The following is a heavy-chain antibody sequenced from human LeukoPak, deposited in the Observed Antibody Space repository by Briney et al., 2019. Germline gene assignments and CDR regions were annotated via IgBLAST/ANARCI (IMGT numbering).Heavy chain of an antibody. Sequence: PGGSLRLSCAASGFTFSSYAMSWVRQAPGKGLEWVSAISGSGGSTYYADSVKGRFTISRDNSKNTLYLQMNSLRAEDTAVYYCTTGIAAALRTSLYYYYGMDVWGQGTTVTVSS. CDR3: TTGIAAALRTSLYYYYGMDV. V-gene: IGHV3-23*01. CDR2: ISGSGGST. J-gene: IGHJ6*02. CDR1: GFTFSSYA. D-gene: IGHD6-13*01.